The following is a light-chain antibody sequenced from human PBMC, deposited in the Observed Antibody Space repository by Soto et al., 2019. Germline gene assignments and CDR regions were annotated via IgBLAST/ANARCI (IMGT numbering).Light chain of an antibody. V-gene: IGKV1-5*03. J-gene: IGKJ2*01. CDR3: QQYNTYPHS. CDR1: QSMSTW. Sequence: DIQLTQSPSTLSSSVGDRVAITFRASQSMSTWLAWYHHKPGKVPKLLIYEASTLSSEVPSRFSGSGSGTDFTLTITSLQPEDFATYYCQQYNTYPHSFGQGTKMETK. CDR2: EAS.